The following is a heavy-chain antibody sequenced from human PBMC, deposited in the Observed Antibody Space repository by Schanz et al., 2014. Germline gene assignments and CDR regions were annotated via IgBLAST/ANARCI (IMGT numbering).Heavy chain of an antibody. CDR2: ISGTTTYT. V-gene: IGHV3-48*04. CDR3: AREQIMAAAGLGDY. J-gene: IGHJ4*01. Sequence: EVRLVESGGGLVQPGGSLRLSCEASGFDFNSYSMNWVRQAPGKGLEWVSYISGTTTYTNYADSVKGRFTISRDNAKNSLYLQMNSLRAGDAAVYYCAREQIMAAAGLGDYWGHGTLVTVSS. CDR1: GFDFNSYS. D-gene: IGHD6-13*01.